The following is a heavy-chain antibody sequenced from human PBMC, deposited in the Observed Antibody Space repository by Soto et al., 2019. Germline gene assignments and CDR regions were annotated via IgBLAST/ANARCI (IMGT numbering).Heavy chain of an antibody. V-gene: IGHV3-33*01. CDR1: GFTFSSYG. CDR2: IWYDGSNK. J-gene: IGHJ4*02. CDR3: ARDLGRIPYDY. D-gene: IGHD2-15*01. Sequence: GGSLRLSCAASGFTFSSYGMHWVRQAPGKGLDWVAIIWYDGSNKYYTDSVKGRFTISRDNSKNTLYLQMNSLRAEDTAVYYCARDLGRIPYDYWGQGTLVTVSS.